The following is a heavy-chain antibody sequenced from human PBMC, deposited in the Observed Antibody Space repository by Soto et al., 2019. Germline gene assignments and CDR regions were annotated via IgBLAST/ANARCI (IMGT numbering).Heavy chain of an antibody. CDR1: GGTFSSYA. CDR3: GGSGSYYGGHYYYYGMDV. Sequence: SVKVSCKASGGTFSSYAISWVRQAPGQGLEWMGGIIPIFGTANYAQKFQGRVTITADESTSTAYMELGSLRSEDTAVYCCGGSGSYYGGHYYYYGMDVWGQGTTVTVSS. CDR2: IIPIFGTA. J-gene: IGHJ6*02. V-gene: IGHV1-69*13. D-gene: IGHD3-10*01.